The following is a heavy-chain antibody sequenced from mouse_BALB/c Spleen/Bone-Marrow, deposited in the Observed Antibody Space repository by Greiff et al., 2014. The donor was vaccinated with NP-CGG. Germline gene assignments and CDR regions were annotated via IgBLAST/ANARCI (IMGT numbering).Heavy chain of an antibody. V-gene: IGHV14-3*02. CDR1: GFNIKDTY. CDR3: ARWEYYAMDY. J-gene: IGHJ4*01. D-gene: IGHD4-1*01. CDR2: IDPANGNT. Sequence: VQLQQSGAELVKPGASVKLSCTASGFNIKDTYMHWVKQRPEQGLEWIGRIDPANGNTKYDPRFQGKATITADTSSNTAYLQLSSLTSEDSAVYYCARWEYYAMDYWGQGTSVTVSS.